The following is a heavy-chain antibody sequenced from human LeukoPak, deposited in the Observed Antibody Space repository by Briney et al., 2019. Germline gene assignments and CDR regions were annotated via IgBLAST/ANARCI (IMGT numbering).Heavy chain of an antibody. J-gene: IGHJ4*02. V-gene: IGHV1-8*02. CDR2: MNPNSGNR. Sequence: ASVKVSCKASGYTFTGYYMHWVRQATGQGLEWMGWMNPNSGNRGYAQKFQGRVTMTRDTSISTAYMELSGLRSEDTAVYYCARVVGAIDYWGQGTLVTVSS. CDR1: GYTFTGYY. CDR3: ARVVGAIDY. D-gene: IGHD1-26*01.